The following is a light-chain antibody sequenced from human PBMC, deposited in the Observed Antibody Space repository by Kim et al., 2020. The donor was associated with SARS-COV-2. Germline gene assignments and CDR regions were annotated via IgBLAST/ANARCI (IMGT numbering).Light chain of an antibody. CDR1: QDISSY. CDR2: VAS. V-gene: IGKV1-12*01. Sequence: IQMTQSPSSVSASVGDRVTITCRASQDISSYLAWYQQRPGKAPNLLIYVASNLQSGVPSRFSGSGSGTDFTLTISSLQPEDFATYYCQQANNFPLTFGQGTKVDIK. CDR3: QQANNFPLT. J-gene: IGKJ1*01.